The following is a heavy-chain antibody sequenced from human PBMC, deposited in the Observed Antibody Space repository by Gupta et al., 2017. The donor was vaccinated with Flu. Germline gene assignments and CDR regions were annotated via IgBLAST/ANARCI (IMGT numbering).Heavy chain of an antibody. CDR1: GFPFRSYD. CDR3: ARSLKDYYDISGYYLAAFDI. D-gene: IGHD3-22*01. J-gene: IGHJ3*02. CDR2: ISSRDETI. V-gene: IGHV3-48*03. Sequence: EAQLVESGGGLVQPGGSLRLSCAASGFPFRSYDMNWVRQAPGKGLEWVSYISSRDETIYYADAVKGRFTISRDNAKNSLSLQMNSLRAEDTAIYYCARSLKDYYDISGYYLAAFDIWGQGTKVTVAS.